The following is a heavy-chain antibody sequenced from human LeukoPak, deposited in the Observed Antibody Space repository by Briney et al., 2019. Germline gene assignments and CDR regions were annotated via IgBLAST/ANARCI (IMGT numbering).Heavy chain of an antibody. CDR3: ARGPYSYDSSGAFDI. D-gene: IGHD3-22*01. V-gene: IGHV4-61*02. CDR1: GDSISSGDYY. Sequence: SETLSLTCTVSGDSISSGDYYWSWIRQPAGKGLEWIGRISSSGSTNYNPSLKSRVTISVDTSKNQFSLKLSSVTAADTAVYFCARGPYSYDSSGAFDIWGQGTMITVSS. CDR2: ISSSGST. J-gene: IGHJ3*02.